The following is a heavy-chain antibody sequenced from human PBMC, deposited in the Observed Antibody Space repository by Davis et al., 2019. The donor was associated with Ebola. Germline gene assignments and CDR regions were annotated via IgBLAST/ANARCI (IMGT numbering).Heavy chain of an antibody. CDR2: VYSSGST. J-gene: IGHJ5*02. D-gene: IGHD2-2*01. CDR1: GDSITGYY. V-gene: IGHV4-4*07. Sequence: PSETLSLTCTVSGDSITGYYWSWIRQPAGEGLEWIGRVYSSGSTSYNPSLKSRVTMSVDTSKNQFSLKLSSVTAADTAVYYCEGLGYCSSTSCAGAWGQGTLVTVSS. CDR3: EGLGYCSSTSCAGA.